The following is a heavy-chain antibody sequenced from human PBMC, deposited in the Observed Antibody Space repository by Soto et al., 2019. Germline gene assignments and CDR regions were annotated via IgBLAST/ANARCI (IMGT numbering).Heavy chain of an antibody. Sequence: LSLSCGTSGFTFGSYGLHWVRQAPGKGLAWVALISYDGSEKYYADSVKGRFTISRENSRNSVYLQMNSLRHEDTAVYYCARISGSYHMDYWGPGTLVTVSS. CDR2: ISYDGSEK. V-gene: IGHV3-30*04. CDR1: GFTFGSYG. CDR3: ARISGSYHMDY. D-gene: IGHD1-26*01. J-gene: IGHJ4*02.